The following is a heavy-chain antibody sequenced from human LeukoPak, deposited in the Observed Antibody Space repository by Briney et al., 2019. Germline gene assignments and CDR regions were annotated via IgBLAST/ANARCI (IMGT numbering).Heavy chain of an antibody. V-gene: IGHV1-2*02. J-gene: IGHJ4*02. Sequence: ASVKVSCKASGYAFSAHHIHWVRQAPGQGLEWMGWIVPDGRDTKYAEKFQGRVTMTVDTSINTAYMELNRVTSDDTAVYYCLGRYGPGPVWGQGTLITASS. CDR3: LGRYGPGPV. D-gene: IGHD3-10*01. CDR2: IVPDGRDT. CDR1: GYAFSAHH.